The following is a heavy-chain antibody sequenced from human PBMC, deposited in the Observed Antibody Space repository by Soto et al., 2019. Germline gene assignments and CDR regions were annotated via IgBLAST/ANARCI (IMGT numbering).Heavy chain of an antibody. D-gene: IGHD2-2*01. CDR3: ARGYCSSTSCQYYFDY. Sequence: ASVKVSCKASGGTFSSYAISWVRQAPGQRLERMGWINGGNGDTKYSQKFQGRVTITRDTSASTAYMELTSLGSEDTAVYHCARGYCSSTSCQYYFDYWGQGTLVTVSS. CDR1: GGTFSSYA. J-gene: IGHJ4*02. V-gene: IGHV1-3*01. CDR2: INGGNGDT.